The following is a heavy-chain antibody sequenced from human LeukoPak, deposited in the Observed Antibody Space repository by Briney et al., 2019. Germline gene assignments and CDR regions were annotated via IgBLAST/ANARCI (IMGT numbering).Heavy chain of an antibody. D-gene: IGHD2/OR15-2a*01. CDR3: ASNSYFHYYYGMDV. J-gene: IGHJ6*02. Sequence: QTGGSLRLSCVASGFTFTNYAMNWVRQAPGKGLEWVSVIYSGGSTYYADSVKGRFTISRDNSKNTLYLQMNSLRAEDTAVYYCASNSYFHYYYGMDVWGQGTTVTVSS. CDR2: IYSGGST. V-gene: IGHV3-66*01. CDR1: GFTFTNYA.